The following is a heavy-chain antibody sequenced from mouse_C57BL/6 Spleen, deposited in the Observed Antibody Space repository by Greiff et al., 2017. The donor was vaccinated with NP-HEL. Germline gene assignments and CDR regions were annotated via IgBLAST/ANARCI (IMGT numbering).Heavy chain of an antibody. CDR2: ISSGGSYT. CDR1: GFTFSSYG. J-gene: IGHJ2*01. Sequence: VQLKESGGDLVKPGGSLKLSCAASGFTFSSYGMSWVRQTPDKRLEWVATISSGGSYTYYPDSVKGRFTISRDNAKNTLYLQMSSLKSEDTAMYYCARVMVTTGGNYFDYWGQGTTLTVSS. V-gene: IGHV5-6*01. CDR3: ARVMVTTGGNYFDY. D-gene: IGHD2-2*01.